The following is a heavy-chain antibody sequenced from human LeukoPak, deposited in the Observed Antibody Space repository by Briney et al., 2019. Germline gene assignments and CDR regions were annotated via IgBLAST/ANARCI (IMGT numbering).Heavy chain of an antibody. CDR2: IKSKTDGGTT. CDR3: TSISEWLLPRSDY. Sequence: GGSLRLSCAASGFAFSNAWMSWVRQAPGKGLEWVGRIKSKTDGGTTDYAAPVKGRFTISRDDSKNTLFLQMNSLKAEDTAVYYCTSISEWLLPRSDYWGQGTLVTVSS. CDR1: GFAFSNAW. J-gene: IGHJ4*02. D-gene: IGHD3-3*01. V-gene: IGHV3-15*01.